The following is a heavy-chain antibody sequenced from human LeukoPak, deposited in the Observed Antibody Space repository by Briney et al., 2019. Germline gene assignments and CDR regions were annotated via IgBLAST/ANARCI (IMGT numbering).Heavy chain of an antibody. D-gene: IGHD3-22*01. V-gene: IGHV3-20*04. CDR3: AGDIYYDSSAEDY. CDR2: INWNGGST. Sequence: PGGSLRLSCAASGFSISNYWLSWVRQAPGKGLEWVSGINWNGGSTGYADSVKGRFTISRDNAKNSLYLQMNSLRAEDTALYYCAGDIYYDSSAEDYWGQGNLVTVSS. CDR1: GFSISNYW. J-gene: IGHJ4*02.